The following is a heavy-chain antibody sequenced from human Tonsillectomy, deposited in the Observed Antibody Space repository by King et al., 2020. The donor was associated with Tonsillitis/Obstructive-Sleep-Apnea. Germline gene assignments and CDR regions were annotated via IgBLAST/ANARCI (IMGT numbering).Heavy chain of an antibody. CDR1: GGSFSGYY. D-gene: IGHD6-13*01. Sequence: VQLPQWGAGLLKPSETLSLTCAVYGGSFSGYYWSWIRQPPGKGREWIGEINHSGSTNYNPSLKSRVTISVDTSKNQFSLKLSSVTAADTAVYYCARGPNYSSSWYNYWGQGTLVTVSS. CDR3: ARGPNYSSSWYNY. V-gene: IGHV4-34*01. CDR2: INHSGST. J-gene: IGHJ4*02.